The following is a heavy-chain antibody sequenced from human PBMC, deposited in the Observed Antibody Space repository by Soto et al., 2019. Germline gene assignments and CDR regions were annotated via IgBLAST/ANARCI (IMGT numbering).Heavy chain of an antibody. J-gene: IGHJ3*02. CDR3: ASSKSLLWFGETTETAFDI. D-gene: IGHD3-10*01. CDR1: GFTFSSYA. Sequence: QVQLVESGGGVVQPGRSLRLSCAASGFTFSSYAMHWVRQAPGKGLEWVAVISYDGSNKYYADSVKGRFTISRDNSKNTLYLQMNSLRAEDTAGYYCASSKSLLWFGETTETAFDIWGQGTMVTVSS. CDR2: ISYDGSNK. V-gene: IGHV3-30-3*01.